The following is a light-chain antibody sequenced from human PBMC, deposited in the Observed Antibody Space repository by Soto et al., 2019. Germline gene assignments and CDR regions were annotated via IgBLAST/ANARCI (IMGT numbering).Light chain of an antibody. Sequence: QSVLTQPASVSGSPGQSITISCTGTSSDFGTYNYVSWYQQHPGKAPKVMIYEVTYRPSGVSNRFSGSKSGNTASLTISGLQAEDEAEYYCSSYTGSSTLYVFGTGTKVT. CDR3: SSYTGSSTLYV. CDR1: SSDFGTYNY. J-gene: IGLJ1*01. V-gene: IGLV2-14*01. CDR2: EVT.